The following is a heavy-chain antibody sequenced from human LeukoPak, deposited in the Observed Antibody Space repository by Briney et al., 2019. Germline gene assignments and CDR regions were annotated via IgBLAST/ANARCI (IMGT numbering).Heavy chain of an antibody. J-gene: IGHJ4*02. CDR1: GGSISSGDYY. V-gene: IGHV4-30-4*01. CDR2: IYYSGST. Sequence: SETLSLTCTVSGGSISSGDYYWSWIRQPPGKGLEWIGYIYYSGSTYYNPSLKSRVTISVGTSKNQFSLKLSSVTAADTAVYYCARVVGALHFDYWGQGTLVTVSS. CDR3: ARVVGALHFDY. D-gene: IGHD1-26*01.